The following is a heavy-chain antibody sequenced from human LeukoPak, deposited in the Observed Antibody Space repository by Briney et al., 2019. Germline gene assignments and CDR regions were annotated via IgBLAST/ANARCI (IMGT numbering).Heavy chain of an antibody. J-gene: IGHJ5*02. CDR1: GFTFSSYS. CDR3: ARDRVSSSWWEGENGIPNWFDP. CDR2: ISSSSSTI. Sequence: SGGSLRLSCAASGFTFSSYSMNWVRQAPGKGLEWVSSISSSSSTIYYADSVKGRFTISRDNAKNSLYLQMNSLRAEDTAVYYCARDRVSSSWWEGENGIPNWFDPWGQGTLVTVSS. D-gene: IGHD6-13*01. V-gene: IGHV3-48*01.